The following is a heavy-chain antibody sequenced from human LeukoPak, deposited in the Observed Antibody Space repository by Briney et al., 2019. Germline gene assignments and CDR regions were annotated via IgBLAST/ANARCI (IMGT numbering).Heavy chain of an antibody. D-gene: IGHD4-17*01. CDR2: MHTSGST. Sequence: PSQTLSLTCTVSGGSISSGSYCWSWIRKPAGKGLEWIGHMHTSGSTNYNPSLKSRVTISVDMSKNQFSLKLSSVTAADTAVYYCARDLDTTVTMKGMDVWGKGTTVTVSS. CDR1: GGSISSGSYC. V-gene: IGHV4-61*09. J-gene: IGHJ6*04. CDR3: ARDLDTTVTMKGMDV.